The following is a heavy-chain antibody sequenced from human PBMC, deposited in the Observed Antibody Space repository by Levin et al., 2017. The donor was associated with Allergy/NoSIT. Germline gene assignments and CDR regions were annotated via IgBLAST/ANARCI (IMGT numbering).Heavy chain of an antibody. CDR1: GFTVSSNY. CDR2: IYSGGST. Sequence: GGSLRLSCAASGFTVSSNYMSWVRQAPGKGLEWVSVIYSGGSTYYADSVKGRFTISRDNSKNTLYLQMNSLRAEDTAVYYCARYGDYAYWYFDLWGRGTLVTVSS. V-gene: IGHV3-53*01. CDR3: ARYGDYAYWYFDL. D-gene: IGHD4-17*01. J-gene: IGHJ2*01.